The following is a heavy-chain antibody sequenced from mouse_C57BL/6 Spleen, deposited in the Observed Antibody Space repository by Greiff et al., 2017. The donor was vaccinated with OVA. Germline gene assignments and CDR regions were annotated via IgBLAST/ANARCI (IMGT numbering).Heavy chain of an antibody. J-gene: IGHJ1*03. CDR1: GYSITSGYY. V-gene: IGHV3-6*01. Sequence: EVQLVESGPGLVKPSQSLSLTCSVTGYSITSGYYWNWIRQFPGNKLEWMGYISYDGSNNYNPSLKNRISITRDTSKNQFFLKLNSVTTEDTATYYCARVGPAYWYFDVWGTGTTVTVSS. CDR2: ISYDGSN. CDR3: ARVGPAYWYFDV.